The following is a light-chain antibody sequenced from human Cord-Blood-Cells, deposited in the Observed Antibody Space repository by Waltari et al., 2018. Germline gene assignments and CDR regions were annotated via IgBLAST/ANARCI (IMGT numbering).Light chain of an antibody. CDR2: DAS. Sequence: DIQMTQSPPSLSASVGDRVTITCQARQDISNYLNWYQQKPGKAPKLLIYDASNLETGIPSRFSGSGSGTDFTFTISRLQPEDIAIYYCQQYDSLPPVTFGEGTKLEIK. J-gene: IGKJ4*01. CDR3: QQYDSLPPVT. V-gene: IGKV1-33*01. CDR1: QDISNY.